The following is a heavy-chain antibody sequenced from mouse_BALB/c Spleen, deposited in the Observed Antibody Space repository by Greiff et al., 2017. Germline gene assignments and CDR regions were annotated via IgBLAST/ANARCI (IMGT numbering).Heavy chain of an antibody. Sequence: DVKLVESGGGLVKPGGSLKLSCAASGFTFSSYTMSWVRQTPEKRLEWVATISSGGSYTYYPDSVKGRFTISRDNAKNTLYLQMSSLKSEDTAMYYCARLPGWGQGTSVTVSS. D-gene: IGHD2-12*01. CDR3: ARLPG. V-gene: IGHV5-6-4*01. CDR1: GFTFSSYT. CDR2: ISSGGSYT. J-gene: IGHJ4*01.